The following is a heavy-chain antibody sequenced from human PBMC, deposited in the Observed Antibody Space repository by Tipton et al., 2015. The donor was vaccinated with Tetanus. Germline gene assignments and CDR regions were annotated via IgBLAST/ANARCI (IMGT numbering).Heavy chain of an antibody. D-gene: IGHD5-12*01. CDR3: ARGGYAYGLDV. Sequence: TLSLTCAVYGGSFSGYYWSWIRQPPGKGLEWIGEINHGGSTNYNPSLTSRITISVDTSNNQFSLKLSSVTAADTAVYYCARGGYAYGLDVWAQGTTVTVS. CDR1: GGSFSGYY. CDR2: INHGGST. V-gene: IGHV4-34*01. J-gene: IGHJ6*02.